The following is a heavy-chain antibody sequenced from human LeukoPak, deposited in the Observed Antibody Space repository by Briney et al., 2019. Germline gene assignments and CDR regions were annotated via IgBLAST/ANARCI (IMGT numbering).Heavy chain of an antibody. V-gene: IGHV4-39*07. CDR3: ARVGFLGYCSSTSCQLFDY. Sequence: SETLSLTCTVSGGSISSSSYYWGRIRQPPGKGLEWIGSIYYSGSTYYNPSLKSRVTISVDTSKNQFSLKLSSVTAADTAVYYCARVGFLGYCSSTSCQLFDYWGQGTLVTVSS. D-gene: IGHD2-2*01. CDR2: IYYSGST. J-gene: IGHJ4*02. CDR1: GGSISSSSYY.